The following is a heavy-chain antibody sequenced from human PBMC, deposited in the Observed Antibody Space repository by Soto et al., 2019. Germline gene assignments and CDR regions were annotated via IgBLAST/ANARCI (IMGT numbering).Heavy chain of an antibody. Sequence: PSETLSLTCTVSGGSISSGGYYWSWIRQHPGKGLEWIGYIYYSGSTYYNPSLKSRVTISVDTSKNQFSLKLSSVTAADTAVYYCARGQYDFWSGYSNWFDHWGQGTLVPVSS. CDR1: GGSISSGGYY. V-gene: IGHV4-31*03. D-gene: IGHD3-3*01. J-gene: IGHJ5*02. CDR2: IYYSGST. CDR3: ARGQYDFWSGYSNWFDH.